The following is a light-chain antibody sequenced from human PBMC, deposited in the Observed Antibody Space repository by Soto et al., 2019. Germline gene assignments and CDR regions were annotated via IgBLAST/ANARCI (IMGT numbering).Light chain of an antibody. Sequence: QSALTQPASVSGSPGQSITISCTGTSSDIGGYNYVSWYQQLPGTAPKLMIYDVSDRPSGVSNRFSASKSGNSASLTISGLQAEDEADYYCNSYRSSSSRYVFGTGTKLTVL. CDR1: SSDIGGYNY. CDR2: DVS. CDR3: NSYRSSSSRYV. J-gene: IGLJ1*01. V-gene: IGLV2-14*03.